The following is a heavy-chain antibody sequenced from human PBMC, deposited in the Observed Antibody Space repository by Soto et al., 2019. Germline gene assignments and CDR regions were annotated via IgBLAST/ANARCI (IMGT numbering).Heavy chain of an antibody. CDR3: SKGGITMVLVVIFSWFVT. CDR1: GFTFSSYA. CDR2: ISGSSGST. V-gene: IGHV3-23*01. Sequence: VQLLESGGGLVQPGGSLRLSCAASGFTFSSYAMSWVRQAPGKGLEWVSAISGSSGSTYYADSVKGRFTLSREKSKKSMYMQMNRLRAEDTAVNYCSKGGITMVLVVIFSWFVTWGQGTLVTVSS. J-gene: IGHJ5*02. D-gene: IGHD3-10*01.